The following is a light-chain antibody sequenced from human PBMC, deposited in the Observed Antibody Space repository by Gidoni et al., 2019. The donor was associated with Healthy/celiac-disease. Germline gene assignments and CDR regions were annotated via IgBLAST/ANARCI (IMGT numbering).Light chain of an antibody. J-gene: IGKJ2*02. Sequence: EIVMTQSPATLSVSPGERATLSGRASQSISSNLAWYQQKPGQAPRLLIYGASTRPPGIPARFSASGSGTEFTHTISSLQSEDFAVYYCQQYSNWPRTFGQGTKLEIK. V-gene: IGKV3-15*01. CDR3: QQYSNWPRT. CDR2: GAS. CDR1: QSISSN.